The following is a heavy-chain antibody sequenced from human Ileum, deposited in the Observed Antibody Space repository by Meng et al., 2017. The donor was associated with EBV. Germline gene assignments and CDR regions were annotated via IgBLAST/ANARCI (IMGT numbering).Heavy chain of an antibody. CDR2: ISAFNGNT. CDR1: GYTFTSYG. J-gene: IGHJ5*02. D-gene: IGHD1-26*01. CDR3: ARVVEGATSWLDR. V-gene: IGHV1-18*01. Sequence: VQVVQSGTRVKKPGASLKVSFKASGYTFTSYGINWVRQAPGQGLEWMGWISAFNGNTDYAQKFQGRVTMTTDTSTTTTYMELRSLRSDDTAVYYCARVVEGATSWLDRWGQGTLVTVSS.